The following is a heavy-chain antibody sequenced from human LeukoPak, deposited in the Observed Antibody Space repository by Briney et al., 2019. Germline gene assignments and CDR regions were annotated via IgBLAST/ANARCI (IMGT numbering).Heavy chain of an antibody. CDR1: GFTFTSSS. V-gene: IGHV1-58*02. J-gene: IGHJ4*02. Sequence: GTSVKVSFKASGFTFTSSSMQWVRQARGQRLEWIGWIAVGSGNTNYAQKFQGRVTITRHMSTSTAYMELRSLRSEDTAVYYCAAVFGSGYYYYFDYWGRGTLVTVSS. CDR3: AAVFGSGYYYYFDY. D-gene: IGHD3-22*01. CDR2: IAVGSGNT.